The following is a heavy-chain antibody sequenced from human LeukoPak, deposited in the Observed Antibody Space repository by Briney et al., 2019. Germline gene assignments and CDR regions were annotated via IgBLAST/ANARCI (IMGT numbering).Heavy chain of an antibody. Sequence: ASVKVSCKASGYTFTSYGISWVRQAPGQGLEWMGWISAYNGNTNYAQKLQGRVTMTTDTSTSTAYMELRSLRSDDTAVYYCARDRGCSSTSCYTGAFDIWGQGTVVTVSS. D-gene: IGHD2-2*02. CDR1: GYTFTSYG. CDR3: ARDRGCSSTSCYTGAFDI. V-gene: IGHV1-18*01. J-gene: IGHJ3*02. CDR2: ISAYNGNT.